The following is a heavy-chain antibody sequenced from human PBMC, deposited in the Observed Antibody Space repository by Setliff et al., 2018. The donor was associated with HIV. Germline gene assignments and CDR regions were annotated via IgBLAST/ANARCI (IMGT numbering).Heavy chain of an antibody. CDR3: ARVDCSGGSCYSPAY. CDR1: GGSMSSYF. V-gene: IGHV4-59*01. Sequence: SETLSLTCTVSGGSMSSYFWSWIRQSPGKGLEWIGYIYNSGGTNYNPSLKSRVTISLDTSKNQFPLNLTSVTAADTAVYYCARVDCSGGSCYSPAYWGQGTLVTVSS. J-gene: IGHJ4*02. D-gene: IGHD2-15*01. CDR2: IYNSGGT.